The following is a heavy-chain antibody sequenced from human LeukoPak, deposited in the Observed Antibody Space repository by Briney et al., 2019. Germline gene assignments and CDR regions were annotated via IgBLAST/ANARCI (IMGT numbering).Heavy chain of an antibody. V-gene: IGHV4-59*12. J-gene: IGHJ4*02. D-gene: IGHD6-19*01. Sequence: PSETLSLTCTVSGGSISSYYWSWIRQPPGKGLEWIGYIYYSGSTNYNPSLKSRVTMSVDTSKNQFSLKLSSVTAADTAVYYCARDSSGWSLDYWGQGTLVTVSS. CDR1: GGSISSYY. CDR3: ARDSSGWSLDY. CDR2: IYYSGST.